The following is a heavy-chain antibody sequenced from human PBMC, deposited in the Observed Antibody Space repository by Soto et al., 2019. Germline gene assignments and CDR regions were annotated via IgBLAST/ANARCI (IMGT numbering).Heavy chain of an antibody. CDR1: GGTFSSYT. CDR3: ASILGQQLVHNYYYYMDV. J-gene: IGHJ6*03. D-gene: IGHD6-13*01. Sequence: ASVKVSCKASGGTFSSYTISWVRQAPGQGLEWMGRIIPILGIANYAQKFQGRVTITADKSTSTAYMELSSLRSEDTAVYYCASILGQQLVHNYYYYMDVWGKGTTVTVSS. CDR2: IIPILGIA. V-gene: IGHV1-69*02.